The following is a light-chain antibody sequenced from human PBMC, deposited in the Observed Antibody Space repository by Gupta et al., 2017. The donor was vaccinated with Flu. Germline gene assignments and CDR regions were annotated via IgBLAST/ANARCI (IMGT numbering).Light chain of an antibody. V-gene: IGKV1-5*03. J-gene: IGKJ1*01. CDR3: QHYNTYPWT. Sequence: DIQMTQSPSILSASVGDRVTITCRASQTISTWLAWYQQKPGKAPKLLMYKASTLEKGVPSRFSGSGSGAXFILTIXSLQPDDFATYYCQHYNTYPWTFGXATKVQIK. CDR2: KAS. CDR1: QTISTW.